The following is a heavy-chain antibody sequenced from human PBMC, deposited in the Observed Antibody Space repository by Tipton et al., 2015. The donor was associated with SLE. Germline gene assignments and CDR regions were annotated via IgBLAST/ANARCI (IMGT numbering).Heavy chain of an antibody. CDR3: ARPRYGSYHYGLDV. D-gene: IGHD3-10*01. Sequence: TLSLTCAVHGGSFSGHYWGWIRQTPGKGLEWIGEINQSGTTNDNPSLKSRVTMSVDTSKNQFSLRLRSVTAADTAVYYCARPRYGSYHYGLDVWGQGTTVTVSS. V-gene: IGHV4-34*01. CDR1: GGSFSGHY. J-gene: IGHJ6*02. CDR2: INQSGTT.